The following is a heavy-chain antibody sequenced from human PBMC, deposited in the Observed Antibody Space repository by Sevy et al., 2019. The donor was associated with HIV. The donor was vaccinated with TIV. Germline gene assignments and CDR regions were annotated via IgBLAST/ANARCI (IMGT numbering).Heavy chain of an antibody. D-gene: IGHD4-17*01. V-gene: IGHV3-7*01. Sequence: GGSLRLSCAASGFTFSTYWMSWVRQAPGKGLEGVANIKPDGSDKYYVGSLKGRLTKYRANAKNSLYLEMNNLGAEDTAVYYCARVIDYGELGNWFDPWGQGTLVTVSS. CDR2: IKPDGSDK. CDR1: GFTFSTYW. CDR3: ARVIDYGELGNWFDP. J-gene: IGHJ5*02.